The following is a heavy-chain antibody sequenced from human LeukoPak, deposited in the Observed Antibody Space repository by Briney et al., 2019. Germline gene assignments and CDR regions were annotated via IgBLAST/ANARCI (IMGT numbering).Heavy chain of an antibody. V-gene: IGHV1-24*01. CDR1: EYTLTEFS. J-gene: IGHJ4*02. D-gene: IGHD4-17*01. Sequence: ASVKVSCKVSEYTLTEFSMHWVRQAPGKGLEWMGGFDPEYGETIYAQKFQGRVTMTEDTSTDTAYMELSSLKSEDTAVYYCATWGVYGDYEVPPFDYWGQGTLVTVS. CDR3: ATWGVYGDYEVPPFDY. CDR2: FDPEYGET.